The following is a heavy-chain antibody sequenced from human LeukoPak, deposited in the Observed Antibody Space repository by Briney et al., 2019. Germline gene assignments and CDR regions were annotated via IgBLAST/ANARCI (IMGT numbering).Heavy chain of an antibody. D-gene: IGHD1-26*01. Sequence: GGSLRLSCAASGFSFDNYAMSWVRQAPGKGLEWVSAISGGGSGTYYADSVKGRFTISRDNSKNTLYLQMNSLRAEDTAVYYCARDRSGSYAYWGQGTLVTVSS. CDR1: GFSFDNYA. CDR2: ISGGGSGT. CDR3: ARDRSGSYAY. V-gene: IGHV3-23*01. J-gene: IGHJ4*02.